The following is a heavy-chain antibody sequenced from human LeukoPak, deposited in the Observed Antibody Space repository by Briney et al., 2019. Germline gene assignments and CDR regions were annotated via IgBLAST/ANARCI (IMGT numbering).Heavy chain of an antibody. CDR2: IYHSGTT. J-gene: IGHJ4*02. V-gene: IGHV4-38-2*02. D-gene: IGHD3-3*01. Sequence: SETLSLTCTVSGYSISSGYYWGWIRQPPGKGLEWIGSIYHSGTTYYNPSLKSRVAISVDTSKNQFSLKLSSVTAADTAVYYCARNIFWSGSYYDYWGQGTLVTVSS. CDR3: ARNIFWSGSYYDY. CDR1: GYSISSGYY.